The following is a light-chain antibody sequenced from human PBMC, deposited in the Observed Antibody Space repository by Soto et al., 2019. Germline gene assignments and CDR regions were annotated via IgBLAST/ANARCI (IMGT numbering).Light chain of an antibody. CDR2: EGS. J-gene: IGLJ3*02. V-gene: IGLV2-23*01. CDR3: CSYAGSPGE. Sequence: QSALTQPASVSGSPGQSITISCTGTSSDVGSYNLVSWYQQHPGKAPKLMIYEGSMRPSGVSNRFSGSKSGNTASLTISGLQAEDEADYYCCSYAGSPGEFGGGTKLTVL. CDR1: SSDVGSYNL.